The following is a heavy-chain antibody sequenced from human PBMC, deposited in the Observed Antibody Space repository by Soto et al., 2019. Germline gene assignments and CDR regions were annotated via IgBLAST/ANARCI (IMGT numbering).Heavy chain of an antibody. V-gene: IGHV4-34*01. CDR3: ARDKITGLFDY. CDR2: INHSXST. D-gene: IGHD2-8*02. Sequence: PXXTLSLTCTVSCGSFTRYYWTWIRQPPGTGMEWIGXINHSXSTNYKQSLKXXVTISVDTXKNQLSLKLTSVNDADKDVYYCARDKITGLFDYWGKGTLVTVYS. J-gene: IGHJ4*02. CDR1: CGSFTRYY.